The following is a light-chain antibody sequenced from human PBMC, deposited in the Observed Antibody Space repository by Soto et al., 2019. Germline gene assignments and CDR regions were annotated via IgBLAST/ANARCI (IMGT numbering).Light chain of an antibody. J-gene: IGKJ1*01. CDR1: QGISSY. Sequence: AIQLTQSPSSLSASVGDRVTITCRASQGISSYLAWYQQKPGKAPKLLIYAASTLQSGVPSRFSGSGSGTDFTLTISSLQSEDFATYYCLQDYNYPPTFGQGTKVDIK. CDR2: AAS. V-gene: IGKV1-6*01. CDR3: LQDYNYPPT.